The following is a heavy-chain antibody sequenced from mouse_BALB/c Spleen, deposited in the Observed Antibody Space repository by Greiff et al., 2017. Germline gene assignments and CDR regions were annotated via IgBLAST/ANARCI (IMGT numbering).Heavy chain of an antibody. CDR3: ARGDYDEGFAY. V-gene: IGHV1-14*01. CDR2: INPYNDGT. Sequence: VQLKESGPELVKPGASVKMSCKASGYTFTSYVMHWVKQKPGQGLEWIGYINPYNDGTKYNEKFKGKATLTSDKSSSTAYMELSSLTSEDSAVYYCARGDYDEGFAYWGQGTLVTVSA. J-gene: IGHJ3*01. CDR1: GYTFTSYV. D-gene: IGHD2-4*01.